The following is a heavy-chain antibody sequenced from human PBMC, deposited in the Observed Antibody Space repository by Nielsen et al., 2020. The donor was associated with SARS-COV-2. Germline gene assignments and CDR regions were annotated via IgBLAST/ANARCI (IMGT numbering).Heavy chain of an antibody. D-gene: IGHD5-18*01. J-gene: IGHJ3*02. CDR1: GYSISSGYY. V-gene: IGHV4-38-2*02. Sequence: SETLSLTCTVSGYSISSGYYWGWIRQPPGKGLEWIGSIYYSGSTYYNPSLKSRVTISVDTSKNQFSLKLSSVTAADTAVYYCKWVNTAMVTDAFDIWGQGTMVTVSS. CDR2: IYYSGST. CDR3: KWVNTAMVTDAFDI.